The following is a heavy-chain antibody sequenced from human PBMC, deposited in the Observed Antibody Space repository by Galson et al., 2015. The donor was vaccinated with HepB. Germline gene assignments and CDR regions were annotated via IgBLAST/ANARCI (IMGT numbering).Heavy chain of an antibody. J-gene: IGHJ4*02. D-gene: IGHD3-3*01. CDR2: INAGNGDT. V-gene: IGHV1-3*01. Sequence: SVKVSCKASGYTFTTYTIHWVRQAPGQRLEWMGWINAGNGDTKYSQKFQGRVTITRDTSASTVYMELSRLRSEDTAVYFCANPIFGVITNPLGDWGQGTLVTVS. CDR3: ANPIFGVITNPLGD. CDR1: GYTFTTYT.